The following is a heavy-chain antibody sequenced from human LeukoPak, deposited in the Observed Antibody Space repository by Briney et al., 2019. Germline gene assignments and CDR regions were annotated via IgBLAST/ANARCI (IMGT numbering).Heavy chain of an antibody. J-gene: IGHJ6*03. CDR2: IKQDGSEK. CDR1: GFTFSSYW. D-gene: IGHD6-13*01. V-gene: IGHV3-7*01. Sequence: GGSLRLSCAASGFTFSSYWMSWVRQAPGKGLEWVANIKQDGSEKYYVDSVKGRFTISRDNAKNSLYLQMNSLRAEDTAVHYCARRAAAGIPNYYYYMDVWGKGTTVTVSS. CDR3: ARRAAAGIPNYYYYMDV.